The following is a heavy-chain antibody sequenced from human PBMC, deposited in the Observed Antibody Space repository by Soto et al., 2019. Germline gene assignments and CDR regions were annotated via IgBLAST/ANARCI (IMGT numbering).Heavy chain of an antibody. CDR3: ARAEVGATKGHYFDY. D-gene: IGHD1-26*01. V-gene: IGHV3-7*03. J-gene: IGHJ4*02. Sequence: GGSLRLSCAASGFTFSSYWMSWVRQAPGKGLEWVANIKQDGSEKYYVDSVKGRFTISRDNAKNSLYLQMNSLRAEDTAVYYCARAEVGATKGHYFDYWGQGTLVTVSS. CDR1: GFTFSSYW. CDR2: IKQDGSEK.